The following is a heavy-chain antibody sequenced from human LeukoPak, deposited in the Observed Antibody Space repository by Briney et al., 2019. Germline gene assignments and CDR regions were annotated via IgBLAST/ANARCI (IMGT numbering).Heavy chain of an antibody. CDR1: GFTFSSYA. V-gene: IGHV3-30-3*02. D-gene: IGHD1-26*01. J-gene: IGHJ4*02. Sequence: GGSLRLSCAASGFTFSSYAMHWVRQAPGKGLEWVAVISYDGSKKYYADSVKGRFTISRDNSKNTLYLQMNSLRAEDTAVYYCAKDSGGSYFDYWGQGTLVTVSS. CDR2: ISYDGSKK. CDR3: AKDSGGSYFDY.